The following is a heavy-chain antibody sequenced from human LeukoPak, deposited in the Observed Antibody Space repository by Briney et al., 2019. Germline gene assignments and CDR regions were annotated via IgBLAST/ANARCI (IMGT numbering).Heavy chain of an antibody. Sequence: GASAKVSCKVSGYTLTELSMHWVRQAPGKGLEWMGGFDPEDGETIYAQKFQGRVTMTEDTSTDTAYMELSSLRSEDTAVYYCAIAVAGTGYFDYWGQGTLVTVSS. J-gene: IGHJ4*02. CDR1: GYTLTELS. V-gene: IGHV1-24*01. D-gene: IGHD6-19*01. CDR3: AIAVAGTGYFDY. CDR2: FDPEDGET.